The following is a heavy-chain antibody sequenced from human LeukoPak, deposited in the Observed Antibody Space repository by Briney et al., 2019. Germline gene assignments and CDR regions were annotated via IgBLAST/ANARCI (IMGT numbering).Heavy chain of an antibody. CDR2: IYSSGSA. CDR1: GGSISSYY. CDR3: ARATWIQLWLEGYYFDY. V-gene: IGHV4-4*07. Sequence: SETLSLTCTVSGGSISSYYWSWIRQPAGKGLEWIGRIYSSGSANYNPSLMSRVTMSVDTSKNQFSLKLSSVTAADTAVYYCARATWIQLWLEGYYFDYWGQGTLVTVSS. D-gene: IGHD5-18*01. J-gene: IGHJ4*02.